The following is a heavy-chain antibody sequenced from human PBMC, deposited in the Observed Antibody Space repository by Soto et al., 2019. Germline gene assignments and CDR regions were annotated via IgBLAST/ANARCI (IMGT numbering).Heavy chain of an antibody. Sequence: SVKVSCKPSGYTFTTYGVSWVRQAPGQGLEWMGWISAYNGNTNYAQKLQGRVTMTTDTSTSTAYMELRGLRSDDTAVYYCARDRYYYGSGSYYISWFDPWGQGTLVTVSS. CDR2: ISAYNGNT. V-gene: IGHV1-18*04. D-gene: IGHD3-10*01. J-gene: IGHJ5*02. CDR1: GYTFTTYG. CDR3: ARDRYYYGSGSYYISWFDP.